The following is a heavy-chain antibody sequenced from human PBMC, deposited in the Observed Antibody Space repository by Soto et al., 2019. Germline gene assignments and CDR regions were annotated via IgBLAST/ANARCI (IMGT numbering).Heavy chain of an antibody. CDR3: ARAGKLLWFANYGMDV. CDR1: GGAIRRGGYY. CDR2: IYYRGST. V-gene: IGHV4-31*03. J-gene: IGHJ6*02. D-gene: IGHD3-10*01. Sequence: PSETLSLTCTVSGGAIRRGGYYWSWIRQHPGKGLEWIGYIYYRGSTYYKPSLKSRVTISVDTSKNQFSLKLSSVTAADTAVYYCARAGKLLWFANYGMDVWGQGTTVTVSS.